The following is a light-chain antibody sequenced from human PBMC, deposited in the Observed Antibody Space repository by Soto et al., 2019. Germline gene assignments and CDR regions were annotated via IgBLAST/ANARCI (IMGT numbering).Light chain of an antibody. J-gene: IGLJ1*01. CDR2: DVT. Sequence: QSVLTQPAFVSGSAGQSITISCTGTNSDVGGYNFVSWYQQHPGKVPKLMIYDVTNRPSGVSNRFSGSKSGNTASLTISGLQAEDEADYYCSSYTSSSTLVFGTGTKLTVL. CDR1: NSDVGGYNF. CDR3: SSYTSSSTLV. V-gene: IGLV2-14*01.